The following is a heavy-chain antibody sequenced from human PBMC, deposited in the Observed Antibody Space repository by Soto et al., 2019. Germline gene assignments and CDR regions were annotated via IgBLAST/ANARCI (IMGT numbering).Heavy chain of an antibody. J-gene: IGHJ4*02. V-gene: IGHV4-59*01. CDR1: GGSISSYY. D-gene: IGHD6-19*01. CDR2: IYYSGST. Sequence: SETLSLTCTVSGGSISSYYWSWIRQPPGKGLEWIGYIYYSGSTNYNPSLKSRVTISVDTSKNQFSLKLSSVTAADTAVYYCATQRSGRFDYWGQGTLVTVSS. CDR3: ATQRSGRFDY.